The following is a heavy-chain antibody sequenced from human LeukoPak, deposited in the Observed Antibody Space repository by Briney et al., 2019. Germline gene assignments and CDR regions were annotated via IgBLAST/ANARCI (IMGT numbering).Heavy chain of an antibody. CDR3: ARDRAYCGGDCYSWYFQH. Sequence: PGGSLRLSCAASGFTFRNYGMHWVRQAPGKGLEWVAFISYDGSNTYYVDSVNGRFTISRDTSKNTLYLQMNSLRAEDTAVYYCARDRAYCGGDCYSWYFQHWGQGTLVTVSS. V-gene: IGHV3-33*05. J-gene: IGHJ1*01. D-gene: IGHD2-21*02. CDR1: GFTFRNYG. CDR2: ISYDGSNT.